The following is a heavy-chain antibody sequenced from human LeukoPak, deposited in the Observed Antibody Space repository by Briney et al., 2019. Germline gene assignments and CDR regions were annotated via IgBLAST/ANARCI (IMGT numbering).Heavy chain of an antibody. CDR3: ARHYDSSPFDY. CDR1: GFTVSSYG. V-gene: IGHV3-30*03. CDR2: ISYDGRNK. Sequence: GGSLRLSCAASGFTVSSYGMHWVRQAPGKGLEWVAVISYDGRNKYYADSVKGRFSISRDNSKKTVYLQMNSLGVEDTAVYYCARHYDSSPFDYWGQGTLVTVSS. J-gene: IGHJ4*02. D-gene: IGHD3-22*01.